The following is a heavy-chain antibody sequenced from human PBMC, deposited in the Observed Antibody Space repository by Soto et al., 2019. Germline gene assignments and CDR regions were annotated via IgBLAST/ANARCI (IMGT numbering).Heavy chain of an antibody. Sequence: EVQLVESGGGLVQPGGSLRLSGAASGFTFSSYDMHWVRQATGKGLEWVSAIGTAGDTYYPGSVKGRFTISRENAKNSLYLQMNSLRAEDTAVYYCARDLGPRYFDWLSLPGYGMDVWGQGTTVTVSS. CDR3: ARDLGPRYFDWLSLPGYGMDV. V-gene: IGHV3-13*01. CDR1: GFTFSSYD. D-gene: IGHD3-9*01. J-gene: IGHJ6*02. CDR2: IGTAGDT.